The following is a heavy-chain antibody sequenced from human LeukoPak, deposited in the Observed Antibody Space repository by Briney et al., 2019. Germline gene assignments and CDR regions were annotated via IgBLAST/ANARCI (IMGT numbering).Heavy chain of an antibody. CDR3: ARDTYRDGYNYAAFDT. J-gene: IGHJ3*02. CDR1: GFTVSSNY. D-gene: IGHD5-24*01. Sequence: GGSLRLSCAASGFTVSSNYMSWVRQAPGKGLEWVSVIYSGGSTYYADSVKGRFTISRDNSKNTLYLQMNSLRAEDTAVYYCARDTYRDGYNYAAFDTWGQGTMVTVSS. V-gene: IGHV3-53*01. CDR2: IYSGGST.